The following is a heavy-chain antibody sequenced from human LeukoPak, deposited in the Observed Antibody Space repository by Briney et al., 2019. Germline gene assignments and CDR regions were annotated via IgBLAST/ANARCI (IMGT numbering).Heavy chain of an antibody. J-gene: IGHJ3*01. CDR1: GFTFRYYS. Sequence: GGSLRFSGAASGFTFRYYSMNWVRQAPGKGLEWISYSNTDGTISYADSVKGRFTISRDNAENSLYLQMNSLRDEDTAGYFCVRERDNAFTCCGQGTMVTVSS. CDR3: VRERDNAFTC. V-gene: IGHV3-48*02. CDR2: SNTDGTI.